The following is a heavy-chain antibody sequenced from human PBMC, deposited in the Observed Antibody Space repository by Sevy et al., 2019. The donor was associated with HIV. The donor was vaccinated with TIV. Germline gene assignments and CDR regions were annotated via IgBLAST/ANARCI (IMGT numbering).Heavy chain of an antibody. V-gene: IGHV3-23*01. CDR1: GFIFNTYA. CDR2: ISPSGGST. D-gene: IGHD3-16*01. Sequence: GVLRLSCSASGFIFNTYAMTWVRQAPGKGLDWVSTISPSGGSTYYADSVRGRFSISRDNSKNTVYLEMNSLRAEDTAVYYCAKEALWGFDPWGQGTLVTVSS. CDR3: AKEALWGFDP. J-gene: IGHJ5*02.